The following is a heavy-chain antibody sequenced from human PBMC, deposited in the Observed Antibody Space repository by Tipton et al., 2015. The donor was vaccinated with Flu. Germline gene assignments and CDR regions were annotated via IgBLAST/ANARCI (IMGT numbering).Heavy chain of an antibody. CDR3: ARNLLPAVGGAFDI. J-gene: IGHJ3*02. D-gene: IGHD2-2*01. CDR2: MNIDGST. CDR1: GGSITSYY. Sequence: TLSLTCAVSGGSITSYYWSWLRQSVGKGLEWIGRMNIDGSTDYNPSLRSRVTMSMDTSRNQLSLKVNSVNAADTAIYFCARNLLPAVGGAFDIWGEGQWSLSLQ. V-gene: IGHV4-4*07.